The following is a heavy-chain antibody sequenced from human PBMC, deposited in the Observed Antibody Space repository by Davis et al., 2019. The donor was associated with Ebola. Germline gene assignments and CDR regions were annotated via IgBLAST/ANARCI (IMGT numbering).Heavy chain of an antibody. D-gene: IGHD3-16*01. Sequence: PSETLSLTCAISGDSMSRNIPAWNWIRQSPSRGLEWLGRTYYTSKWHNDYGESVKSRISINPDTSKNQLSLQLNSVTPEDAAVYYCVRGWGRSGLDVWGQGTTVTVSS. CDR2: TYYTSKWHN. J-gene: IGHJ6*02. V-gene: IGHV6-1*01. CDR1: GDSMSRNIPA. CDR3: VRGWGRSGLDV.